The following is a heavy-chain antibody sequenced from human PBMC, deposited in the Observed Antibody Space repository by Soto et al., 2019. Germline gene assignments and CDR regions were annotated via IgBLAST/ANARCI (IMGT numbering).Heavy chain of an antibody. CDR3: AKVIAAQNYYYYYMDV. J-gene: IGHJ6*03. Sequence: ESGGGLVQPGGSLRLSCAASGFTFSSYAMSWVRQAPGKGLEWVSAISGSGGSTYYADSVKGRFTISRDNSKNTLYLQMNSLRAEDTAVYYCAKVIAAQNYYYYYMDVWGKGTTVTVSS. D-gene: IGHD6-13*01. CDR2: ISGSGGST. V-gene: IGHV3-23*01. CDR1: GFTFSSYA.